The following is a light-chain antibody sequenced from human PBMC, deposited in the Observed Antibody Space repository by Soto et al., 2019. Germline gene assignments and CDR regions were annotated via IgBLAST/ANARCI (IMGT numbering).Light chain of an antibody. J-gene: IGKJ1*01. CDR1: QGSSHC. CDR3: QKYYSAPWT. V-gene: IGKV1-27*01. Sequence: IQITHSPASLAASVGERVTSTCRASQGSSHCLAWYQQKPGTVPKLLISAASSLQTGVPSRFSGGGSGTDFTLTISSLQPEDVATYYCQKYYSAPWTFGQGTKVDI. CDR2: AAS.